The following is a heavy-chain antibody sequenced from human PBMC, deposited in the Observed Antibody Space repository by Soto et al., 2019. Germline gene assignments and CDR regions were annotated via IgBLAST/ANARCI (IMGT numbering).Heavy chain of an antibody. D-gene: IGHD4-17*01. CDR3: ARDPTASYGDSLLFDY. CDR1: GFNFRRYW. V-gene: IGHV3-7*01. J-gene: IGHJ4*02. Sequence: EVQLVGSGGGLVQPGGSLRLSCAASGFNFRRYWMSWVRQAPGKGLEWVANIKEDGSEQYYVDSVKGRFTIFRDNAKNSLSLQMNSLRAEDTAIYYCARDPTASYGDSLLFDYWGQGTLVIVSS. CDR2: IKEDGSEQ.